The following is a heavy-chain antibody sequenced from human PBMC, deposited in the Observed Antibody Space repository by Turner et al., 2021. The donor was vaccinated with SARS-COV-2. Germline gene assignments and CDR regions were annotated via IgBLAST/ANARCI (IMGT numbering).Heavy chain of an antibody. CDR1: GGSISSYY. Sequence: QVQLQESGPGLVKPSETLSLTCTVSGGSISSYYWSWIRQPPGKGLEWIGYIHYSGSTNYNPSLKSRVTISVDTSKNQFSLKLSSVTAADTAVYYCARHGFIGWDGGGMDVWGQGTTVTVSS. J-gene: IGHJ6*02. CDR3: ARHGFIGWDGGGMDV. V-gene: IGHV4-59*08. D-gene: IGHD6-19*01. CDR2: IHYSGST.